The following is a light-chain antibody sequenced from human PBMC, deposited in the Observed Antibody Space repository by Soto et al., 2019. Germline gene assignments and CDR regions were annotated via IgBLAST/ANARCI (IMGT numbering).Light chain of an antibody. CDR1: QSISSW. Sequence: DIQMTQSPSTLSASVGDRVTITCRAIQSISSWLAWYQQKPGKAHKLLNYKASTLESGVPSNFSGSGSGTEFTLTISSLQPEDFATYYCQQYNSYPWTFGQGTKVDVK. CDR3: QQYNSYPWT. V-gene: IGKV1-5*03. CDR2: KAS. J-gene: IGKJ1*01.